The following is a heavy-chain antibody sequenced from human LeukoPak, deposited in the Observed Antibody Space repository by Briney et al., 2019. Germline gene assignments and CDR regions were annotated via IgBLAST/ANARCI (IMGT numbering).Heavy chain of an antibody. V-gene: IGHV4-39*01. Sequence: ASETLSLTCTVSGGSISSSSYYWGWIRQPPGKGLEWIGSIYYSGSTYYNPSLKSRVTISVDTSKNQFSLKLSSVTAADTAVYYCARQRYCSSTSCYEIGYYYYMDVCGKGTTVTVSS. D-gene: IGHD2-2*01. J-gene: IGHJ6*03. CDR3: ARQRYCSSTSCYEIGYYYYMDV. CDR1: GGSISSSSYY. CDR2: IYYSGST.